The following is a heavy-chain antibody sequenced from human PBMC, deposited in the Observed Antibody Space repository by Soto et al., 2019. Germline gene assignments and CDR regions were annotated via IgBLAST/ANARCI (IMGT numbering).Heavy chain of an antibody. V-gene: IGHV3-74*01. CDR1: GFTFSSYW. CDR2: INSDGSST. Sequence: EVQLVESGGGLVQPGGSLRLSCAASGFTFSSYWMHWVRQAPGKGLVWVSRINSDGSSTSYADSVKGRFTISRDNAKNTLYLQMNSLRAEGTAVYYGVRTSLVVAAATREDYWGQGTLVTVSS. J-gene: IGHJ4*02. CDR3: VRTSLVVAAATREDY. D-gene: IGHD2-15*01.